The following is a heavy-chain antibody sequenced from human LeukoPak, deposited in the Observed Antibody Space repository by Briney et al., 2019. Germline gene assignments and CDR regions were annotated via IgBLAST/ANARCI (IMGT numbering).Heavy chain of an antibody. V-gene: IGHV3-30*02. CDR2: IQYDGNNI. CDR1: GFSFRDYG. Sequence: GGSLRLSCTTSGFSFRDYGMHWVRQASGKGLELVAFIQYDGNNIYYADSVKGRFTISRDNAKNSLYLQMNSLRAEDTAVYYCARESQSAYYFDSSGYEDAFDIWGQGTMVTVSS. D-gene: IGHD3-22*01. CDR3: ARESQSAYYFDSSGYEDAFDI. J-gene: IGHJ3*02.